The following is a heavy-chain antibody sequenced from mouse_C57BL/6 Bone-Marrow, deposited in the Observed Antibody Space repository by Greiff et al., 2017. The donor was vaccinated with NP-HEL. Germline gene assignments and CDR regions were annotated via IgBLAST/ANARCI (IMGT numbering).Heavy chain of an antibody. CDR3: AGGGFLYCKRAWFSY. CDR2: INPSSGYT. J-gene: IGHJ3*01. V-gene: IGHV1-7*01. D-gene: IGHD2-3*01. Sequence: QVQLQQSGAELAKPGASVKLSCKASGYTFTSYWMHWVKQRPGQGLEWIGYINPSSGYTKYNQKFKDKATLTVDKSSSTAYMQLSSLTYEDSAVYYCAGGGFLYCKRAWFSYGGRGTLVTVSA. CDR1: GYTFTSYW.